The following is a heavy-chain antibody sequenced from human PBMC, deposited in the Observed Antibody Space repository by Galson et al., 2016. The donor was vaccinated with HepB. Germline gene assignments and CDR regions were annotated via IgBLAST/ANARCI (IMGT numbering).Heavy chain of an antibody. CDR3: AKSGVWGTHRSPDY. Sequence: SLRLSCAASGFPFSPYAMSWVRQPPGTGLEWVSSPSGSGDVTHHADSVKGRFTISRDNSKNTLYLQMNSLRAEDTALYYCAKSGVWGTHRSPDYWGQGTLVAVSS. CDR2: PSGSGDVT. J-gene: IGHJ4*02. CDR1: GFPFSPYA. V-gene: IGHV3-23*01. D-gene: IGHD3-16*02.